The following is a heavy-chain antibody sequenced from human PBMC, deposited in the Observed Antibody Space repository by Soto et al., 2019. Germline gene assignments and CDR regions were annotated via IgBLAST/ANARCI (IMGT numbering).Heavy chain of an antibody. CDR1: GGSFSGYY. Sequence: SETLSLTCAVYGGSFSGYYWSWIRQPPGKGLEWIGEINHSGSTNYNPSLKSRVTISVDTSKNQFSLKLSSVTAADTAVYYCARGLPITMVRGVISNWFDPWGQGTLVT. D-gene: IGHD3-10*01. J-gene: IGHJ5*02. CDR3: ARGLPITMVRGVISNWFDP. V-gene: IGHV4-34*01. CDR2: INHSGST.